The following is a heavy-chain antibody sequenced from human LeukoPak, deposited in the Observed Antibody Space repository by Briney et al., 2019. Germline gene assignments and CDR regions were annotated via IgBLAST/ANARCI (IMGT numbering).Heavy chain of an antibody. CDR1: GFTFSSYG. D-gene: IGHD2-21*02. Sequence: PGGSLRLSCAASGFTFSSYGMHWVRQAPGKGLEWVAFIRYDGSNKYYADSVKGRFTISRDNSKNTLYLQMNSLRAEDTAVYYCAKGRSGGDWRDTNDYWGQGTLVTVSS. CDR2: IRYDGSNK. V-gene: IGHV3-30*02. CDR3: AKGRSGGDWRDTNDY. J-gene: IGHJ4*02.